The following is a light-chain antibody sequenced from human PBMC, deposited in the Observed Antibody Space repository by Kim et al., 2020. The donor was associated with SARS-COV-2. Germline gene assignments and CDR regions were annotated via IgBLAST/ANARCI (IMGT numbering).Light chain of an antibody. Sequence: ALGQTVRITCQGDSLRSYYASCYQQKPGQAPVLVIYGKNNPPSGIPDRFSGSSSGNTASLTITGAQAEDEADYYCNSRDSSGNHLVFGGGTKLTVL. V-gene: IGLV3-19*01. CDR2: GKN. J-gene: IGLJ2*01. CDR1: SLRSYY. CDR3: NSRDSSGNHLV.